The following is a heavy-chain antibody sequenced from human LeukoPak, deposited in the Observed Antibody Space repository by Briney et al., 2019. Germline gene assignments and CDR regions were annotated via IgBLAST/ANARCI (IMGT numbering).Heavy chain of an antibody. V-gene: IGHV3-48*03. CDR3: ARSPTGSGWSYFDC. CDR1: GFTFSSYE. J-gene: IGHJ4*02. Sequence: QPGGLRLSCAASGFTFSSYEMNWVRQAPGKGLEWVSYISSSGSSIYYADSVKGRFTISRDNAKNSLYLQMNSLRAEDTAVYYCARSPTGSGWSYFDCWGQGSLVTVSS. CDR2: ISSSGSSI. D-gene: IGHD6-19*01.